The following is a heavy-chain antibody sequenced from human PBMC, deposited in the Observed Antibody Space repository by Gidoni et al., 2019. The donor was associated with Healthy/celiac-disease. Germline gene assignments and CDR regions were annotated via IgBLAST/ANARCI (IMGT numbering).Heavy chain of an antibody. CDR2: ISSSSSTI. J-gene: IGHJ6*02. CDR1: GFTFSSYS. Sequence: EVQLVESGGGLVQPGGSLRLSCAASGFTFSSYSMNWVRQAPGKGLVWVSYISSSSSTIYYADSVKGRFTISRDNAKNSLYLQMNSLRAEDTAVYYCARVLCGGDCSPQMGRYYYGMDVWGQGTTVTVSS. V-gene: IGHV3-48*01. CDR3: ARVLCGGDCSPQMGRYYYGMDV. D-gene: IGHD2-21*02.